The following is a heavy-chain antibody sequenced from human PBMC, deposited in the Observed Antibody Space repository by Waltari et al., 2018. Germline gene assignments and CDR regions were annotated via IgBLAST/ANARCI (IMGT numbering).Heavy chain of an antibody. Sequence: QVQLVQSGAEVKKPGSSVKVSCKASGGTFSSYAISWVRQAPGQGLEWMGGIIPIFGTANYAQKVQGRVTITADECTSTAYMELSSLRSEDTAVYYCARGQMDIWGSYRTGADYWGQGTLVTVSS. CDR3: ARGQMDIWGSYRTGADY. D-gene: IGHD3-16*02. CDR2: IIPIFGTA. V-gene: IGHV1-69*13. J-gene: IGHJ4*02. CDR1: GGTFSSYA.